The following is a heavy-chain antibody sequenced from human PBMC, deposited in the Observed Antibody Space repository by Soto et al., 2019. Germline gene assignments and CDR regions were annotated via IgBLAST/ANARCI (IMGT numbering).Heavy chain of an antibody. Sequence: EVQLVESGGGLVQPGGSLRLSCAASGFTFSIYWMYWVRQAPGKGLVWVSRIQPDGSSTSYADSVKGRFTIPRDNAKNTLSLHMNSLRVEDTAVYYCAPLFPGAKGDYLGQGTLVTVSS. CDR1: GFTFSIYW. CDR2: IQPDGSST. V-gene: IGHV3-74*01. CDR3: APLFPGAKGDY. J-gene: IGHJ4*02. D-gene: IGHD2-15*01.